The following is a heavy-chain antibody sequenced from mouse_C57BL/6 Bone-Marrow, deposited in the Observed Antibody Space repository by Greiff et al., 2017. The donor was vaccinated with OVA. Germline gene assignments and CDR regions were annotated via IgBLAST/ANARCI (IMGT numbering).Heavy chain of an antibody. Sequence: VQLQQSGPGLVAPSQSLSITRTVSGFSLTSYGVDWVRQSPGKGLEWLGVIWGVGSTNYNSALKSRLSISKDNSKSQVFLKMNSLQTDDTAMYYCASSSYDAMDYWGQGTSVTVSS. CDR2: IWGVGST. D-gene: IGHD1-1*01. CDR1: GFSLTSYG. CDR3: ASSSYDAMDY. J-gene: IGHJ4*01. V-gene: IGHV2-6*01.